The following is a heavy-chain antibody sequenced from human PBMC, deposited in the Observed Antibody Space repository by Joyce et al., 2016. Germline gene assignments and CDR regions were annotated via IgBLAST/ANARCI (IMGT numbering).Heavy chain of an antibody. CDR3: ARVGCTGGSCYEYWYFDL. V-gene: IGHV3-48*01. D-gene: IGHD2-15*01. Sequence: EVQLVESGGGLVRPGGSLRLSCEASGFTFSSYSMNWVRQAPGKGLEWVSYMSSSSSTIYYADSVKGRFTISRDNAKNSLYLQMNSLRAEDTAVYYCARVGCTGGSCYEYWYFDLWGRGTLVTVSS. CDR1: GFTFSSYS. J-gene: IGHJ2*01. CDR2: MSSSSSTI.